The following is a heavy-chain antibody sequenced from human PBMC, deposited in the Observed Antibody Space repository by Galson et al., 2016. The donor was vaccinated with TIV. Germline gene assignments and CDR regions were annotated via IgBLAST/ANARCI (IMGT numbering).Heavy chain of an antibody. CDR1: GYSFASYW. Sequence: QSGAEVKKPGESLKISCQGSGYSFASYWIGWVRQMPGKGLECMGVIYPGDSDTRYSPTFQGQVTISADKSLSTAYLQWSSLKASDTAMYYCAREPRSGNYFDYWGHGALVTVSS. D-gene: IGHD2-15*01. V-gene: IGHV5-51*03. J-gene: IGHJ4*01. CDR2: IYPGDSDT. CDR3: AREPRSGNYFDY.